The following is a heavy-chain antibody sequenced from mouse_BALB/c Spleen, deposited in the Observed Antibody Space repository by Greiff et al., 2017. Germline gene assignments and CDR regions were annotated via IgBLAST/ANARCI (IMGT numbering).Heavy chain of an antibody. CDR1: GYTFTSYW. Sequence: EVQLQESGTVLARPGASVKMSCKASGYTFTSYWMHWVKQRPGQGLEWIGAIYPGNSDTSYNQKFKGKAKLTAVTSTSTAYMELSSLTNEDSAVYYCTRLHGSSKGNYFDYWGQGTTLTVSS. V-gene: IGHV1-5*01. CDR3: TRLHGSSKGNYFDY. D-gene: IGHD1-1*01. CDR2: IYPGNSDT. J-gene: IGHJ2*01.